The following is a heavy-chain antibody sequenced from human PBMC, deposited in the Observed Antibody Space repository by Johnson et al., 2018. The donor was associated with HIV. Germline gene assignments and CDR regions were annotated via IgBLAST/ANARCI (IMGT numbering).Heavy chain of an antibody. V-gene: IGHV3-48*04. CDR2: ISSSGSTL. J-gene: IGHJ3*02. Sequence: VQLVESGGGVVQPGRSLRLSCAATGFTFSNYAMHWVRQAPGKGLEWVSYISSSGSTLYYADSVKGRFTISRDNAKNSLHLQMNSLGAEDTAVYYCARAGSSWYDDAFDIWGQGTMVTVSS. CDR1: GFTFSNYA. D-gene: IGHD6-13*01. CDR3: ARAGSSWYDDAFDI.